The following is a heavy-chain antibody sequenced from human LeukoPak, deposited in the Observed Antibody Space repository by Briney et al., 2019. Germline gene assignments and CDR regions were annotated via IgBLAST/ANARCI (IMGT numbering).Heavy chain of an antibody. Sequence: GGSLRLSCAASEFSVGSNYMTWVRQAPGKGLEWVSLIYSGGSTYYADSVKGRFTISRDNSKNTLYLQMNSVRAEDTAVYYCARDYGSGSYRRFDPWGQGTLATVSS. CDR1: EFSVGSNY. J-gene: IGHJ5*02. D-gene: IGHD3-10*01. CDR2: IYSGGST. V-gene: IGHV3-66*01. CDR3: ARDYGSGSYRRFDP.